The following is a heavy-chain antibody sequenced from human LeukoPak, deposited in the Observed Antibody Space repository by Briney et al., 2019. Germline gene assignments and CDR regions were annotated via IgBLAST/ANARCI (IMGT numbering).Heavy chain of an antibody. V-gene: IGHV5-51*01. D-gene: IGHD1-26*01. CDR1: GYSFTSFW. J-gene: IGHJ4*02. Sequence: GESLKISCKGSGYSFTSFWIGWVRQMPGKGLEWMGIVYPGDSDTRYSPSFQGQVTISADKSISTAFLQWSSLKASDTAMYYCARAVMSYSRYFDYWGQGTLVTVSS. CDR3: ARAVMSYSRYFDY. CDR2: VYPGDSDT.